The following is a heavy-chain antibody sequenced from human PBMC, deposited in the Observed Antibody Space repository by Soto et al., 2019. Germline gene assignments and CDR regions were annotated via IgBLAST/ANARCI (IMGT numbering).Heavy chain of an antibody. Sequence: GGSLRLPCAASGFTFSSFALSWVRQPPGKGLEWVSAISGSGGSPHYADAVKGRCTISRDNSKNTLYMQINSLRAEDTAVYYSAKVSTGYWGKGTLLTV. CDR2: ISGSGGSP. CDR3: AKVSTGY. J-gene: IGHJ4*02. CDR1: GFTFSSFA. V-gene: IGHV3-23*01.